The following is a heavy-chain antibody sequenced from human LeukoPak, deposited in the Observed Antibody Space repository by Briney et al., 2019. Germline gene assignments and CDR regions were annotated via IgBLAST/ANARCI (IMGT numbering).Heavy chain of an antibody. CDR3: ARGRSYYGSGSSPFDP. V-gene: IGHV1-2*02. J-gene: IGHJ5*02. D-gene: IGHD3-10*01. CDR1: GYTFTGYY. Sequence: ASVKVSCKASGYTFTGYYMHWVRQAPGQGLAWMGGINPNSGGTNYAQKFQGRVTMTRDTSISTAYLELSRLRSDDTAVYYCARGRSYYGSGSSPFDPWGQGTLVTVSS. CDR2: INPNSGGT.